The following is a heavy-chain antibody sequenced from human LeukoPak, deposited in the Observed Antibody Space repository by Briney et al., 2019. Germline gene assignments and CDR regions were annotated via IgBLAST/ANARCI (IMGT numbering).Heavy chain of an antibody. J-gene: IGHJ4*02. CDR3: AKHRFLEWLLFDY. V-gene: IGHV3-23*01. D-gene: IGHD3-3*01. CDR2: ISGSGGST. Sequence: PGGSLRLSCAASGFTFSSYAMSWVRQAPGKGLEWVSAISGSGGSTYYADSVKGRFTISRDNSKNTLYLQMSSLRAEDTAVYYCAKHRFLEWLLFDYWGQGTLVTVSS. CDR1: GFTFSSYA.